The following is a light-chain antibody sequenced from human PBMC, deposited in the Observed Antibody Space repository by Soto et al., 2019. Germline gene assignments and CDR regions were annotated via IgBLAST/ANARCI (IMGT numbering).Light chain of an antibody. J-gene: IGLJ2*01. CDR3: CSYAGSNTLV. CDR1: SSDVGSYNL. CDR2: EGS. V-gene: IGLV2-23*01. Sequence: QSVLTQPASVSGSPGQSITISCTGTSSDVGSYNLVSWYQQYPGKAPKLMIYEGSKRPSGVSNRFSGSKSGNTASLTISGLQAEDDADYYCCSYAGSNTLVFGGGTKVHRP.